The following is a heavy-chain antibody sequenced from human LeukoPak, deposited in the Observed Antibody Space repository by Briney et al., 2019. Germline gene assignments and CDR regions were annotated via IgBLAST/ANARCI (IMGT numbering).Heavy chain of an antibody. CDR2: IWYDGSNK. V-gene: IGHV3-33*06. Sequence: GRSLRLSCAASGFTFSSYGVHWVRQAPGKGLEWVAVIWYDGSNKYYADSVKGRFTISRDNSKNTLYLQMNSLRAEDTAVYYCAKDGYYYDSSGYFDYYYYYYMDVWGKGTTVTVSS. CDR1: GFTFSSYG. D-gene: IGHD3-22*01. J-gene: IGHJ6*03. CDR3: AKDGYYYDSSGYFDYYYYYYMDV.